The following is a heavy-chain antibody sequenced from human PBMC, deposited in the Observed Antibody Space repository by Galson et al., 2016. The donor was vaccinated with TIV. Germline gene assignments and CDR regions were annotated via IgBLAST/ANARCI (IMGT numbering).Heavy chain of an antibody. V-gene: IGHV3-23*01. Sequence: LRLSCAASGFTFSSHAMTWVRQAPGKGLEWVSAISGSGATTHYADSVKGRFTISRDNSKNTLYVQMNGLRAEDTAVYYCAKVPSSGFSYYYGWDVWGQGTTVTVS. CDR2: ISGSGATT. CDR1: GFTFSSHA. D-gene: IGHD3-10*01. J-gene: IGHJ6*02. CDR3: AKVPSSGFSYYYGWDV.